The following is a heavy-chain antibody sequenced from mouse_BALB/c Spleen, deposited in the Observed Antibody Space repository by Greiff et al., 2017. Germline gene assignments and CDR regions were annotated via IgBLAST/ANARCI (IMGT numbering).Heavy chain of an antibody. CDR2: ISSGSSTI. CDR3: ARFYGNYGAYFDY. CDR1: GFTFSSFG. V-gene: IGHV5-17*02. D-gene: IGHD2-1*01. Sequence: EVKLQESGGGLVQPGGSRKLSCAASGFTFSSFGMHWVRQAPEKGLEWVAYISSGSSTIYYADTVKGRFTISRDNPKNTLFLQMTSLRSEDTAMYYCARFYGNYGAYFDYWGQGTTLTVSS. J-gene: IGHJ2*01.